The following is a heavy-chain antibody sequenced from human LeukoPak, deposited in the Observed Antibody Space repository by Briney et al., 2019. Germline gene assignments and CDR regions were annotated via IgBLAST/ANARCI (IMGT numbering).Heavy chain of an antibody. Sequence: GGSLRLSCAASGFTFSSYSMNWVRQAPGKGLEWVSSISSSSSYIYYADSVKGRFTISRDNAKNSLYLQMNSLRAEDTAVYYCARAPPIAAAGINWLDPWGQGTLVTVSS. D-gene: IGHD6-13*01. CDR3: ARAPPIAAAGINWLDP. V-gene: IGHV3-21*01. CDR1: GFTFSSYS. J-gene: IGHJ5*02. CDR2: ISSSSSYI.